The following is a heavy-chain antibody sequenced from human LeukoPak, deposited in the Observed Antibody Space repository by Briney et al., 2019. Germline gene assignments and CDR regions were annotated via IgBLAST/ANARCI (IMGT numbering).Heavy chain of an antibody. CDR1: GGSISTDY. Sequence: KPSETLSLTCTVSGGSISTDYWTWTRQPAGKGLEWIGRIYTSGSTNYNPSLKSRVTMSVDKSKNQFSLKLNSVTAADTAVYYCARDREAFDIWGQGTMVTVSS. D-gene: IGHD5-24*01. J-gene: IGHJ3*02. CDR3: ARDREAFDI. CDR2: IYTSGST. V-gene: IGHV4-4*07.